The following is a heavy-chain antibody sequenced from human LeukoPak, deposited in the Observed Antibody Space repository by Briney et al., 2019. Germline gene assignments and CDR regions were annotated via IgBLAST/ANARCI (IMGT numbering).Heavy chain of an antibody. Sequence: ASVKVSCKASGYTFTGYYMHWVRQAPGQGLEWMGWINPNSGGTNYAQKFQGRVTMTRDTSISTAYMELSRLRSDDTAVYYCARDPQFLGYCSGGSCRPGWFDPWGQGTLVTVSS. CDR2: INPNSGGT. CDR3: ARDPQFLGYCSGGSCRPGWFDP. D-gene: IGHD2-15*01. CDR1: GYTFTGYY. J-gene: IGHJ5*02. V-gene: IGHV1-2*02.